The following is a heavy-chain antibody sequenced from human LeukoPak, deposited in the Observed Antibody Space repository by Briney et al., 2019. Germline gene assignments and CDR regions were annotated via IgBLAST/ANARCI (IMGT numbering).Heavy chain of an antibody. CDR3: ARDGGLSIVATVSADGMDV. V-gene: IGHV4-4*07. Sequence: PWETLSLTCTVSGGSISSYYWSWVRQPAGKGLEWIGRIYTSGSTNYNPSLNSRVTMSVDTSKNQFSLQLSSVTAADTAVYYCARDGGLSIVATVSADGMDVWGQGTTVTVSS. CDR1: GGSISSYY. CDR2: IYTSGST. D-gene: IGHD5-12*01. J-gene: IGHJ6*02.